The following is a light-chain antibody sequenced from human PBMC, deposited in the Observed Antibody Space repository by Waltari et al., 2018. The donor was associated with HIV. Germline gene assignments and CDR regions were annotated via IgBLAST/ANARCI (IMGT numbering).Light chain of an antibody. V-gene: IGLV2-23*01. CDR1: SSDFWSYNL. J-gene: IGLJ1*01. CDR2: AGS. Sequence: LTQPASVSGSPGQSYTISCTGTSSDFWSYNLFSWYQQLPGKDPELMFFAGSKRQSGVSNRYSRSRSGNSASLTISGRRAGDGADYYCCANAGSSLYDFEARNEVTVL. CDR3: CANAGSSLYD.